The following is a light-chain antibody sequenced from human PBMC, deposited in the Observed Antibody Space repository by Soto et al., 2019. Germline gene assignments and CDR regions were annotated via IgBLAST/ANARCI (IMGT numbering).Light chain of an antibody. V-gene: IGKV3-20*01. CDR2: DTS. J-gene: IGKJ1*01. CDR3: QQYGSSPRT. Sequence: EIVLTQSPGTLSLSPGERATLSCRASQSDSSSYLAWYQQTPGQAPRLLVYDTSYRATGVPDRFSGSGSGTDFTLTISRLEPEDSAVYYCQQYGSSPRTFGQGTKVDIK. CDR1: QSDSSSY.